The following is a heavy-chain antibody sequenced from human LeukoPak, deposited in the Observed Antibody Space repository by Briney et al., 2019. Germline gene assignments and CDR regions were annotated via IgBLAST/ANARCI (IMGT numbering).Heavy chain of an antibody. J-gene: IGHJ4*02. CDR3: AKGGYYDSSGSFYFDY. V-gene: IGHV3-23*01. CDR1: GFTFSSYA. D-gene: IGHD3-22*01. CDR2: ISGSGDNT. Sequence: GGSLRLSCAASGFTFSSYAMSWVRQAPGKGLEWVSGISGSGDNTYYADSVKGRFTISRDNSKNTLYVHVNSLGTEDTAAYYCAKGGYYDSSGSFYFDYWGQGTLVTVSS.